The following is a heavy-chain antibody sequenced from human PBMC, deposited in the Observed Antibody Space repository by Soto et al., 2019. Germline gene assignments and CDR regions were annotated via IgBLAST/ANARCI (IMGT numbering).Heavy chain of an antibody. CDR1: GYTFAGHY. CDR3: GRGRSGQIVVFY. J-gene: IGHJ4*02. D-gene: IGHD1-26*01. CDR2: IGPESGAT. Sequence: ASVKVSCKASGYTFAGHYIHWVRQAPEQGPEWMGEIGPESGATRYAQKFQGRVTMTRDMSITTVYMELNNLSPDDTAVYYCGRGRSGQIVVFYWGQGTPVTVSS. V-gene: IGHV1-2*02.